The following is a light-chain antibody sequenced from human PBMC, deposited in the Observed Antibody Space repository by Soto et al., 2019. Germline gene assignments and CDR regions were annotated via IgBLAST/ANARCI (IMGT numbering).Light chain of an antibody. J-gene: IGKJ1*01. Sequence: EIVMTQSPDTLSVSPGERATLSCRASQSISSNLAWYLQKVGQAPRLLIYGASTRAPGISARFSGSGSGTEFTLTIRSLQSEDFAIYYCQQYNNWSWTFGQGTKVDIQ. V-gene: IGKV3-15*01. CDR3: QQYNNWSWT. CDR1: QSISSN. CDR2: GAS.